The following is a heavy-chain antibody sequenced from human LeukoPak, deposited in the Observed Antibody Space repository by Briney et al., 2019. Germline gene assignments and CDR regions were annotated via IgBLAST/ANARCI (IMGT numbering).Heavy chain of an antibody. Sequence: GGSLRLSCAASGFTFSSYWMSWVRQAPGKGLEWVANIKQDGGEKYYVDSVKGRFTISRDNAKNPLYLQMNSLRAEDTAVYYCARVPAIYSGSYSVDDPFDYWGQGTLVTVSS. CDR3: ARVPAIYSGSYSVDDPFDY. D-gene: IGHD1-26*01. V-gene: IGHV3-7*01. J-gene: IGHJ4*02. CDR2: IKQDGGEK. CDR1: GFTFSSYW.